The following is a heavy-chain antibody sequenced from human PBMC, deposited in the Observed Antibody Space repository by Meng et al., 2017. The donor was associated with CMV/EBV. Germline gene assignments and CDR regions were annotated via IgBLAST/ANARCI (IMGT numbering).Heavy chain of an antibody. CDR2: IYTSGST. J-gene: IGHJ5*02. D-gene: IGHD3-22*01. CDR3: AREVVVITPYNWFDP. CDR1: VGSISSGSYY. Sequence: VPLQESGPGRVNPSQTLSLPCPASVGSISSGSYYWSWIRQPAGKGLEWIGRIYTSGSTNYNPSLKSRVTISVDTSKNQFSLKLSSVTAADTAVYYCAREVVVITPYNWFDPWGQGTLVTVSS. V-gene: IGHV4-61*02.